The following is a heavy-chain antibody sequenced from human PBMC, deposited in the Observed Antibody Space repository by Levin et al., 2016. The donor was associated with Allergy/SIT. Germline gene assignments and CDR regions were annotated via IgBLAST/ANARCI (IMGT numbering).Heavy chain of an antibody. D-gene: IGHD2-2*01. CDR3: ARDLGYCSSTSCL. V-gene: IGHV1-2*02. Sequence: ASVKVSCKASGYTFTGYYMHWVRQAPGQGLEWMGWINPNSGGTNYAQKFQGRVTMTRDTSISTAYMELSRLRSDDTAVYYCARDLGYCSSTSCLWGQGTLVTVSS. CDR1: GYTFTGYY. J-gene: IGHJ4*02. CDR2: INPNSGGT.